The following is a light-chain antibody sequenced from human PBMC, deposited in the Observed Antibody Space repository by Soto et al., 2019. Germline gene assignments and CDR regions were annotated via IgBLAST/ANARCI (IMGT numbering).Light chain of an antibody. CDR3: MQALQTPYT. CDR2: WGF. Sequence: DIVMTPSPLSLPVTPGEPASISCRSSQSLVHSQGNYFFDWYVQKPGQSPQLLIYWGFIRASGVPDRISGSASGTDFTLKITRVEAEDVGVYYCMQALQTPYTFGQRTKLEIK. J-gene: IGKJ2*01. V-gene: IGKV2-28*01. CDR1: QSLVHSQGNYF.